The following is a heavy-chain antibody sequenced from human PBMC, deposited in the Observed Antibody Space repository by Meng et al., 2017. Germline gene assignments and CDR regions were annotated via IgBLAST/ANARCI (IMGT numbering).Heavy chain of an antibody. V-gene: IGHV1-69*01. CDR2: IIPIFGTA. CDR1: GVTLSSYA. D-gene: IGHD3-10*01. Sequence: FHLWQSVVKLSKPRSSVKCACKDSGVTLSSYAISWVRQAPGQGFEWMGGIIPIFGTANYAQKFQGRVTITADESTSTAYMELSSLRSEDTAVYYCASYSSVRGIAYWGQGTLVTVSS. J-gene: IGHJ4*02. CDR3: ASYSSVRGIAY.